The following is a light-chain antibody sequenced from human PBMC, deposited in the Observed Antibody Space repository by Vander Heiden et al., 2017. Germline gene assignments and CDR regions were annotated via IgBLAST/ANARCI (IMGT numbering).Light chain of an antibody. Sequence: QSALTQPASVSGSPGQSITISCTGTSSDVGAYTYVSWYQQHPGQAPKLIIYDDSNRPSGVSVRCSAATSGNTASSTTTGLQDEEEADYYCSSSKTSSTPVVFGGGTKLTVL. CDR2: DDS. CDR1: SSDVGAYTY. CDR3: SSSKTSSTPVV. V-gene: IGLV2-14*03. J-gene: IGLJ2*01.